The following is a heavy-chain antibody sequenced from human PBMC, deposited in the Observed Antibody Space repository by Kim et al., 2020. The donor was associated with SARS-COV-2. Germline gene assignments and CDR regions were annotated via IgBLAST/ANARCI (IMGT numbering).Heavy chain of an antibody. V-gene: IGHV4-39*01. CDR1: GDSISSRYY. D-gene: IGHD6-6*01. CDR2: MYYSGST. J-gene: IGHJ5*02. Sequence: SETLSLTCTVSGDSISSRYYWAWIRQSPGKGLEWIGSMYYSGSTYRNPSLKSRVTISVDTSKNHFSLSVTSLTAADTAVYYCARHVTYSSSTGWFDPWGQGTLVTVSS. CDR3: ARHVTYSSSTGWFDP.